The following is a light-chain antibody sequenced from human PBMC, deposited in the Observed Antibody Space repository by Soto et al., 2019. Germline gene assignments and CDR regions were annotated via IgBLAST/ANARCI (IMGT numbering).Light chain of an antibody. J-gene: IGLJ2*01. CDR1: GSDVGGYNY. V-gene: IGLV2-14*01. Sequence: QSALTQPASVSGSPGQSITISCTGTGSDVGGYNYVSWYQQHPGKAPKVMIYDVSNRPSGVSNRFSGSKSGNTASLTISGLQSEDEADYYCSSYTSASTPLVFGGGTKRTFL. CDR2: DVS. CDR3: SSYTSASTPLV.